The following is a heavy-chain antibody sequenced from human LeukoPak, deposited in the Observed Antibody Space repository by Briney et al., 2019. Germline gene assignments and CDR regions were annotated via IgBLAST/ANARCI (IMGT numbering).Heavy chain of an antibody. V-gene: IGHV4-34*01. CDR1: SGSFSGYY. J-gene: IGHJ5*02. Sequence: SETLSLTCAVYSGSFSGYYWSWIRQPPGKGLEWIGEINHSGSTNYNPSLKSRVTISVDTSKNQFSLKLSSVTAADTAVYYCARYPFSSWYLWFDPWGQGTLVTVSS. D-gene: IGHD6-13*01. CDR2: INHSGST. CDR3: ARYPFSSWYLWFDP.